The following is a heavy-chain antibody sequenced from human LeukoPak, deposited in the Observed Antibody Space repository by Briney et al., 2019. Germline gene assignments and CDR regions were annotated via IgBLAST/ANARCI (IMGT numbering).Heavy chain of an antibody. J-gene: IGHJ4*02. Sequence: GGSLRLSCAVSGFTFSGFWMSWSRQAPGKGLEWVASINSDGSEGYYADVVKGRFTISRDNAKNSLYLQINSLRAEDTAVYYCARSIPYGTTWYGRSDYWGQGTLVTVSS. CDR1: GFTFSGFW. CDR2: INSDGSEG. V-gene: IGHV3-7*03. D-gene: IGHD6-13*01. CDR3: ARSIPYGTTWYGRSDY.